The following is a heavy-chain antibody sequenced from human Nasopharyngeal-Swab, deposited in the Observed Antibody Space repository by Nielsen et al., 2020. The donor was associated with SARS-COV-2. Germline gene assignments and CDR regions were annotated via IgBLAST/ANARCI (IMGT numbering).Heavy chain of an antibody. D-gene: IGHD6-6*01. CDR1: GFPFSSYW. Sequence: GGSLRLSCAASGFPFSSYWMSWVRQAPGKGLEWVANIKQDGSEKYYVDSVKGRFTISRDNAKNSLYLQMNSLRAEDTAVYYCARDGGEYSSSWLVDYWGQGTLVTVSS. J-gene: IGHJ4*02. CDR2: IKQDGSEK. V-gene: IGHV3-7*03. CDR3: ARDGGEYSSSWLVDY.